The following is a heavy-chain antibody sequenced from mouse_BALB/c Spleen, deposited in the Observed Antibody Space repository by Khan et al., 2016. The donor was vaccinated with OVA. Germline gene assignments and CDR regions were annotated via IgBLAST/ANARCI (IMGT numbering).Heavy chain of an antibody. CDR1: GYTFTYYV. Sequence: QVQLKESGPELVKPGVSVKMSCKASGYTFTYYVITWVKQRTGQGLEWIGEIYPGSDNAYYNERFKGKATLTADKSSTTTHMQLSSLTSEDSAVYFCARGDGYYVYFDYWGQGTTLTVSS. CDR2: IYPGSDNA. D-gene: IGHD2-3*01. J-gene: IGHJ2*01. CDR3: ARGDGYYVYFDY. V-gene: IGHV1-77*01.